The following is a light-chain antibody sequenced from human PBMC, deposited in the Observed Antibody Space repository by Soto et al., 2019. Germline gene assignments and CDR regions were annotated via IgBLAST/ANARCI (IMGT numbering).Light chain of an antibody. CDR2: GAS. Sequence: EIVMTQSPATLSVSPGERATLSCRASQSVSNNLAWYQQKPGQAPRLVIYGASTRATGIPARFSGSGSGTEFTLTISSLQSEDFAVYFCQQYLRSQLTFGGGTKVDIK. CDR3: QQYLRSQLT. V-gene: IGKV3-15*01. J-gene: IGKJ4*01. CDR1: QSVSNN.